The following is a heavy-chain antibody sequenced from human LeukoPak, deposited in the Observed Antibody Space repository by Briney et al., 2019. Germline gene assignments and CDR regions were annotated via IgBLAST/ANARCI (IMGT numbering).Heavy chain of an antibody. V-gene: IGHV3-33*01. CDR1: GFTFSSYG. D-gene: IGHD1-14*01. CDR2: IWYDGSNK. Sequence: GGSLRLSCAASGFTFSSYGMHWVRQAPGKGLEWVAVIWYDGSNKYYADSVKGRFTISRDNSKNTLYLQMNSLRAEDTAVYYCARGDFRFVPRKGALDYWGQGTLVTVSS. J-gene: IGHJ4*02. CDR3: ARGDFRFVPRKGALDY.